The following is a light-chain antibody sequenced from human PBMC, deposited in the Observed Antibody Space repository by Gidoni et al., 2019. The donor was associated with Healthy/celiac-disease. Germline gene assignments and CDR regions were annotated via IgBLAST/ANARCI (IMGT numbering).Light chain of an antibody. J-gene: IGLJ2*01. CDR2: RDS. Sequence: SYELTPPTSVAVSLGQTASITCSVDKWGDKYACWYQQKPGQSPVLVIYRDSKRPPGIPERFSGSNSGNTDTLTISGTQAMDEADYYCQAWDSSTVGFGGGTKLTVL. CDR1: KWGDKY. V-gene: IGLV3-1*01. CDR3: QAWDSSTVG.